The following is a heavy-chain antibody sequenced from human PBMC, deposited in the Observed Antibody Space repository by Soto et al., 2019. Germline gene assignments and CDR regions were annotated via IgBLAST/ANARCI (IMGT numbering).Heavy chain of an antibody. V-gene: IGHV4-59*01. D-gene: IGHD3-3*01. CDR1: GGSISSYY. J-gene: IGHJ4*02. CDR3: ARGPPYDFWSGYYWDY. CDR2: IYYSGST. Sequence: SETLSLTCAVPGGSISSYYWSWIRQPPGKGLEWIGYIYYSGSTNYNPSLKSRVTISVDTSKNQFSLKLSSVTAADTAVYYCARGPPYDFWSGYYWDYWGQGTLVTVSS.